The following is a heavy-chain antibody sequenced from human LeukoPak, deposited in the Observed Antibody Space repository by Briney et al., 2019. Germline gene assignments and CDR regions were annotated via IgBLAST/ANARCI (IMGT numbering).Heavy chain of an antibody. V-gene: IGHV3-74*01. J-gene: IGHJ5*02. Sequence: PGGSLRLSCAASGFTFSSYWIHWVRQAPGKGLVWVSRINSDGSSTSYADSVKGRFTISRDNSKSTLYLQMNSLRAEDTAVYYCARSLERDYHGSNYYMNNWFDPWGQGTLVTVSS. CDR2: INSDGSST. D-gene: IGHD3-10*01. CDR1: GFTFSSYW. CDR3: ARSLERDYHGSNYYMNNWFDP.